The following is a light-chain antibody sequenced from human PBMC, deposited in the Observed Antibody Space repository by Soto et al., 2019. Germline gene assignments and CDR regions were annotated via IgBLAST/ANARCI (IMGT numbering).Light chain of an antibody. J-gene: IGKJ1*01. CDR3: QQSYSTPWT. CDR2: AAS. V-gene: IGKV1-39*01. Sequence: DIQLSHSPSSVPSSVRDRVTITCRASHNISSYLNWYQQKPGKAPKLLIYAASSLQSGIPSRFSGSGSETEFTLTISSLQPEDFASYYCQQSYSTPWTFGQGTKVDIK. CDR1: HNISSY.